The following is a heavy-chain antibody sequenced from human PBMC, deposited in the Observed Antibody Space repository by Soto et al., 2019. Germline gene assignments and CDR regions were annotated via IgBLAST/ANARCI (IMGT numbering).Heavy chain of an antibody. CDR2: ISGSGGSS. Sequence: EVQLLESGGGLVQPGGSLRLSCAGSGFTFSSYAMSWVRQAPGKGLEWVSAISGSGGSSYYADSVKGRFTISRDNSKNTLYLQMNSLRAEDTAVYYCAKAMEGIVVVPAAIGYWGQGTLVTVSS. CDR3: AKAMEGIVVVPAAIGY. V-gene: IGHV3-23*01. CDR1: GFTFSSYA. D-gene: IGHD2-2*02. J-gene: IGHJ4*02.